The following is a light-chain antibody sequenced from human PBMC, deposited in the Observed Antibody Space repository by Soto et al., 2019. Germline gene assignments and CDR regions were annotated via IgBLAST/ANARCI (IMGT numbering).Light chain of an antibody. V-gene: IGKV3-20*01. CDR1: QSVSSSY. J-gene: IGKJ1*01. CDR2: GTS. Sequence: EIVLTQSPGTLSLSPGERATLSCRASQSVSSSYLAWYQQKLGQAPRLLIYGTSSRATAIPDRFSGSGSGTDFTLTISRLEPEDFAVYYCQQHGSSSWTFGQGTKVEIK. CDR3: QQHGSSSWT.